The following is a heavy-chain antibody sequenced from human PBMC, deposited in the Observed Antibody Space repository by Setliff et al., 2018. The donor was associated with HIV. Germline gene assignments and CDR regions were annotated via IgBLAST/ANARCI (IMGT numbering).Heavy chain of an antibody. CDR1: DASITSSY. J-gene: IGHJ4*02. Sequence: LSLTCTVSDASITSSYWTWIRQSPGRGLEYLGYIYYSGDSNYSPSLKSRLSMSLDASTSQFSLRLNSLTAADTAMYYCARFARDPTDWGRGILVTVS. V-gene: IGHV4-59*08. CDR3: ARFARDPTD. CDR2: IYYSGDS.